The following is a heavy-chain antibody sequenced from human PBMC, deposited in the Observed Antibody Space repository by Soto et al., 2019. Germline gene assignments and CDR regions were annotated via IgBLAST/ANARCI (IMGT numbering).Heavy chain of an antibody. CDR3: ARWWSGSRQGFDP. V-gene: IGHV4-31*03. CDR2: IYYSGST. CDR1: GGSISSGDYY. D-gene: IGHD3-3*01. J-gene: IGHJ5*02. Sequence: QVQLQESGPGLVKPSQTLSLTCTVSGGSISSGDYYWSWIRQHPGKGLEWIGYIYYSGSTYYNPSLTSRVTXSXDXXKNQVALKLSSVTAADTAVYYCARWWSGSRQGFDPWGQGTLVTVSS.